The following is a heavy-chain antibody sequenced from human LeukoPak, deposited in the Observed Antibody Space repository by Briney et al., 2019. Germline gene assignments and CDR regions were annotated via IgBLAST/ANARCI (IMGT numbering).Heavy chain of an antibody. CDR2: INHSGST. CDR3: ARGGVVLYYDFWSGYYPLDY. J-gene: IGHJ4*02. CDR1: GGSFSGYY. Sequence: SETLSLTCAVYGGSFSGYYWSWIRQPPGKGLEWIGEINHSGSTNYNPSLKSRVTISVDTSKNQFSLKLSSVTAADTAVYYCARGGVVLYYDFWSGYYPLDYWGQGTLVTVSS. D-gene: IGHD3-3*01. V-gene: IGHV4-34*01.